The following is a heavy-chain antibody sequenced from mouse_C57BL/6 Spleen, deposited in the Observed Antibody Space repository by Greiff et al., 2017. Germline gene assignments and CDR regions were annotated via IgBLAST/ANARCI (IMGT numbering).Heavy chain of an antibody. Sequence: EVQLQQSGPELVKPGASVKISCKASGYTFTDYYMNWVKQSHGKSLEWIGDINPNNGGTSYNQKFKGKATLTVDKSSSTAYMELRSLTSEDSAVYYCARKRVITTAYWYFDVWGTGTTVTVSS. CDR1: GYTFTDYY. V-gene: IGHV1-26*01. J-gene: IGHJ1*03. D-gene: IGHD1-1*01. CDR2: INPNNGGT. CDR3: ARKRVITTAYWYFDV.